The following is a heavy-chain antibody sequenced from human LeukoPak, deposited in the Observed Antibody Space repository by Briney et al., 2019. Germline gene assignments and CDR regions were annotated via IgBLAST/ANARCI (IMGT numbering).Heavy chain of an antibody. V-gene: IGHV3-23*01. J-gene: IGHJ5*02. D-gene: IGHD1-7*01. CDR2: IGGSGTNT. Sequence: GGSLRLSCAASGFTFSSYAMSWVRQAPGKGLQWVSSIGGSGTNTWYEDSVKGRFTISRDNSKNTLYVQMNSLRAEDTAIYYCAKGYWNSSPGWFDPWGQGTLVTVSS. CDR1: GFTFSSYA. CDR3: AKGYWNSSPGWFDP.